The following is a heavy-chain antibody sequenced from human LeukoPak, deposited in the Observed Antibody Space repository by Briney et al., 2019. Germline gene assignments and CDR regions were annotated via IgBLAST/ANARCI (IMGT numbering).Heavy chain of an antibody. V-gene: IGHV4-61*02. CDR3: ARAGGRYCSSTSCYESPFDY. D-gene: IGHD2-2*01. CDR2: IYTSGST. Sequence: KPSQTLSLTCTVSGGSISSGSYYWSWIRQPAGKGLEWIGRIYTSGSTNYNPSLKSRVTISVDTSKNQFSLKLSSVTAADTAVYYCARAGGRYCSSTSCYESPFDYWGQGTLVTVSS. CDR1: GGSISSGSYY. J-gene: IGHJ4*02.